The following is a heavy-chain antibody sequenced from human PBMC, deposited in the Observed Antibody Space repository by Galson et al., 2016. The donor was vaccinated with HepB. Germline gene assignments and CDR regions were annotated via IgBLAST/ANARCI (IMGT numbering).Heavy chain of an antibody. CDR1: GYTFTTNG. Sequence: SVKVSCKASGYTFTTNGISWVRQAPGQGLEWVAWISAHNGDTNSAQKFQGRVTLTTDTSTRTACMELRSLTSDDTAVYYCARDRDRSLDYWGQGTL. J-gene: IGHJ4*02. CDR2: ISAHNGDT. CDR3: ARDRDRSLDY. D-gene: IGHD5-24*01. V-gene: IGHV1-18*04.